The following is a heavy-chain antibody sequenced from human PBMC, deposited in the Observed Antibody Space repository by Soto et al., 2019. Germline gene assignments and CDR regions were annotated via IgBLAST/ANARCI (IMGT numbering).Heavy chain of an antibody. D-gene: IGHD2-15*01. CDR3: AKLGYCTGGTCYLDYYYGVDV. CDR1: GFSFSRNA. CDR2: ISSGGNK. V-gene: IGHV3-23*01. Sequence: QLLESGGGLVQPGGSLRLSCEASGFSFSRNAMSWVRQAPGKGLEWVSSISSGGNKYYAESVKGRLTSSRDNSKNTQSLQMTILGAEDTAVYYCAKLGYCTGGTCYLDYYYGVDVWGQGTTVTVS. J-gene: IGHJ6*02.